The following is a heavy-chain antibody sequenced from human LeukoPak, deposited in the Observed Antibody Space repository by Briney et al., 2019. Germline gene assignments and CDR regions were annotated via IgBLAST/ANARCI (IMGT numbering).Heavy chain of an antibody. CDR2: INPNSGGA. CDR3: ARLDYDALDI. CDR1: GYTFTGYY. V-gene: IGHV1-2*02. Sequence: ASVKVSCKASGYTFTGYYMHWVRQAPGQGLEWMGWINPNSGGANYAQKFQGRVTMTRDTSISIAFMELSSLRSDDTAVYYCARLDYDALDIWGQGTMVIVSS. J-gene: IGHJ3*02. D-gene: IGHD3/OR15-3a*01.